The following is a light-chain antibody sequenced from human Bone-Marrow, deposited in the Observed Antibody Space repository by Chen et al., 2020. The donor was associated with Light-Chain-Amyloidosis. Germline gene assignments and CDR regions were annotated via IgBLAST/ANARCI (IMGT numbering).Light chain of an antibody. Sequence: QSALTQPHSVAGSPGPAVPISCTGTSSDIGGYDYVSWYQQYPGTAPKLIIYDVNKRPSGVPDRFSASKSANTASLTISGLQADDEAEYHCCAYAGTYTWLFGGGTRLTVL. J-gene: IGLJ3*02. CDR3: CAYAGTYTWL. CDR2: DVN. CDR1: SSDIGGYDY. V-gene: IGLV2-11*01.